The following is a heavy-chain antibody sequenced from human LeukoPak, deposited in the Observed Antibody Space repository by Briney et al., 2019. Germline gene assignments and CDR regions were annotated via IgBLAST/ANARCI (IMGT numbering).Heavy chain of an antibody. CDR2: INPNSGDT. D-gene: IGHD1-26*01. V-gene: IGHV1-2*02. CDR3: ARQGGSSLNFDY. CDR1: GYTFTGYY. J-gene: IGHJ4*02. Sequence: ASVKVSCKASGYTFTGYYIHWVRQAPGRGLEWMGWINPNSGDTSHAQRFQDRVTMTRDMSTSTAYMDLSMLTSDETALYYCARQGGSSLNFDYWGQGTLVTVSS.